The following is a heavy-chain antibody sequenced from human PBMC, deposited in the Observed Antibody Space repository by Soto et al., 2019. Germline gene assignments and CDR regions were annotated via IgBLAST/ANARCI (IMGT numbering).Heavy chain of an antibody. Sequence: SETLSLTCTVSGGSISSSSYYWGWIRQPPGKGLEWIGYIYYSGSTNYNPSLKSRVTISVDTSKNQFSLKLSSVTAADTAVYYCARLPFDRTKKDWGQGTLVTVSS. CDR3: ARLPFDRTKKD. CDR1: GGSISSSSYY. CDR2: IYYSGST. V-gene: IGHV4-61*05. J-gene: IGHJ4*02.